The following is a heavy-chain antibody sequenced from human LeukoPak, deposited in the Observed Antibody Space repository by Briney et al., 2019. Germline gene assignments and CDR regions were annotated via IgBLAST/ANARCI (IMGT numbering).Heavy chain of an antibody. CDR3: GKVGDGGTYYVK. D-gene: IGHD1-26*01. Sequence: GGSLRLSCTASGFTFSRYWMSWVRQAPGKGLEWVANRNEDGNRKYYVDSVKGRFTISRDNAKNSLYLHMNSLRAEDTAVYYCGKVGDGGTYYVKWGQGTLVTVSS. V-gene: IGHV3-7*01. J-gene: IGHJ4*02. CDR2: RNEDGNRK. CDR1: GFTFSRYW.